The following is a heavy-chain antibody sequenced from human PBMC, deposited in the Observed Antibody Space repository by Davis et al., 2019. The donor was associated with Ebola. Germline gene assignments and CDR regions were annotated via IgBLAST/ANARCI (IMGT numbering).Heavy chain of an antibody. V-gene: IGHV3-13*01. Sequence: GSLRLSCAASGFTFSNFDMHWVRQAPGKGLEWVSGIGTVGHTYYAGSVKGRFTISRENVKNSLYLQMNSLTAGDTAVYFCVSGTHGWNYWGQGTLVTVSS. CDR3: VSGTHGWNY. D-gene: IGHD2-15*01. CDR2: IGTVGHT. J-gene: IGHJ4*02. CDR1: GFTFSNFD.